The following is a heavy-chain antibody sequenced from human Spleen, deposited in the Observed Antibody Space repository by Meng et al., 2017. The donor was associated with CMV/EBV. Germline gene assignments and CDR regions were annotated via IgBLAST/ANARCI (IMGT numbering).Heavy chain of an antibody. Sequence: YGGSFSVYYRSWIRQPPGKGLEWIGEINHSGSTNYNPSLKSRVTISVDTSKNQFSLKLSSVTAADTAVYYCARDVVGATTADWYFDLWGRGTLVTVSS. D-gene: IGHD1-26*01. V-gene: IGHV4-34*01. CDR2: INHSGST. CDR3: ARDVVGATTADWYFDL. CDR1: GGSFSVYY. J-gene: IGHJ2*01.